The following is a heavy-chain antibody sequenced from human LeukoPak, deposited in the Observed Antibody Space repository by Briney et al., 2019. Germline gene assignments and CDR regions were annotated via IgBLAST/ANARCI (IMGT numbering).Heavy chain of an antibody. CDR1: GGSISSSSYY. CDR3: ARGRNGYGDFLIFDS. D-gene: IGHD4-17*01. J-gene: IGHJ4*02. V-gene: IGHV4-61*05. CDR2: IYTSGST. Sequence: PSETLSLTCTVSGGSISSSSYYWGWIRQPPGKGLEWIGHIYTSGSTNYNPSLKSRVTISLDTSKNQFSLKLSSVTAADTAVYYCARGRNGYGDFLIFDSWGQGTLVTVSS.